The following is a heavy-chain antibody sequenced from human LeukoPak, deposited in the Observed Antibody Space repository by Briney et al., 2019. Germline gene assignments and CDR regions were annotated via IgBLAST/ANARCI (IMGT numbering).Heavy chain of an antibody. CDR2: IYYSGGT. J-gene: IGHJ4*02. D-gene: IGHD7-27*01. CDR1: GGSISSGDYY. Sequence: SETLSLTCTVSGGSISSGDYYWSWIRQPPGKGLEWIGYIYYSGGTYYNPPLKSRVTISVDTSKNQFSLKLSSVTAADTAVYYCARVETGDFGYWGQGTLVTVSS. V-gene: IGHV4-30-4*01. CDR3: ARVETGDFGY.